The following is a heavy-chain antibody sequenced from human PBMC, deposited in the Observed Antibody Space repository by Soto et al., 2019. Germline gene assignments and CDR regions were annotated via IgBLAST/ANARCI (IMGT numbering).Heavy chain of an antibody. V-gene: IGHV4-39*01. CDR3: ARRGSGSSFDY. CDR1: GGSISSSSYY. D-gene: IGHD3-10*01. CDR2: IYSSGST. J-gene: IGHJ4*01. Sequence: SETLCVTCPVAGGSISSSSYYWGWIRQPPGQGLEWIGNIYSSGSTFYNPSLKSRVTMSVDTSKNQFSLSLISVTAADTAVFYCARRGSGSSFDYWGQGILVTVSS.